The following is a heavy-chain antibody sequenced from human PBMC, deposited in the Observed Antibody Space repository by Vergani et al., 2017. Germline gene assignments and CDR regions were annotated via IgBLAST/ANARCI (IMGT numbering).Heavy chain of an antibody. D-gene: IGHD1-26*01. J-gene: IGHJ4*02. CDR3: ARLGIVGALGH. Sequence: QVQLVQSGAEVKKPGASVKVSCKASGYTFTSYYMHWVRQAPGQGLEWMGIINPSGGSTNYAQKFQGRVTMTRDTSTSTVYMDLSSLRSEDTAVDYCARLGIVGALGHWGQGTLVTVSS. V-gene: IGHV1-46*01. CDR1: GYTFTSYY. CDR2: INPSGGST.